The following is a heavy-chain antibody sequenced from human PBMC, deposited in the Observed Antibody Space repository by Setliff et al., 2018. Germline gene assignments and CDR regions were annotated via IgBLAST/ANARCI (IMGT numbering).Heavy chain of an antibody. V-gene: IGHV3-23*01. CDR2: ISGSGGST. J-gene: IGHJ4*02. CDR1: GFTFSSYA. D-gene: IGHD2-2*01. Sequence: GESLKISCAASGFTFSSYAMSWVRQAPGKGLEWVSAISGSGGSTYYADSVKGRFTISRDNSKNTLYLQMNSLRAKDTAVYYCAKDGSTSWYYFDYWGQGTLVTVS. CDR3: AKDGSTSWYYFDY.